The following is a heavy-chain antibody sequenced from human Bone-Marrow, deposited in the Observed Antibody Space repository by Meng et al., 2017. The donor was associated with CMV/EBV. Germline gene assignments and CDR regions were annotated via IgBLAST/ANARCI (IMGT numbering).Heavy chain of an antibody. J-gene: IGHJ1*01. CDR2: IYYSGST. D-gene: IGHD3-3*01. CDR3: ARGTTIFGVALIGY. CDR1: GGSISSSSYY. Sequence: GSLRLSCTVSGGSISSSSYYWGWIRQPPGKGLEWIGSIYYSGSTYYNPSLKSRVTISVDTSKNQFSLKLSSVTAADTAVYYCARGTTIFGVALIGYWGQGTLVTVSS. V-gene: IGHV4-39*01.